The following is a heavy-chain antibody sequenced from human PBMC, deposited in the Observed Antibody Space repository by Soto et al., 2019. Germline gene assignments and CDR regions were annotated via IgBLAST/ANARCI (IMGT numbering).Heavy chain of an antibody. V-gene: IGHV3-23*01. Sequence: GGSLRLSCAASGFTFSSYAMSWVRQAPGKGLEWVSAISGSGGSTYYADSVKGRFTISRDNSKNTLYLQMNSLRAEDTAVYYCAKEWYSSGWYLLCFQHWGQGTLVTVSS. CDR3: AKEWYSSGWYLLCFQH. D-gene: IGHD6-19*01. J-gene: IGHJ1*01. CDR2: ISGSGGST. CDR1: GFTFSSYA.